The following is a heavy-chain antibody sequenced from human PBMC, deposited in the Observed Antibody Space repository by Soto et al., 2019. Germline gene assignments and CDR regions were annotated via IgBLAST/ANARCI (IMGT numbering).Heavy chain of an antibody. J-gene: IGHJ4*02. Sequence: PGGSLRLSCAASGFTFNYFSFSWIRQSPGEGLEWVSYISNSDSTIYYTDSVKGRFTISRDSAKNSLYLQMNSLRAEDTAVYYCARVTWWSLVYYFDYWGQGTLVTVSS. CDR1: GFTFNYFS. V-gene: IGHV3-11*01. CDR3: ARVTWWSLVYYFDY. CDR2: ISNSDSTI. D-gene: IGHD2-15*01.